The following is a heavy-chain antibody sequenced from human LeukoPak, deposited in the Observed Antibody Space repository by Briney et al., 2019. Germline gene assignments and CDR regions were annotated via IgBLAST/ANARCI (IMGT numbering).Heavy chain of an antibody. V-gene: IGHV3-23*01. Sequence: GGSLRLSCAASGFTFSSYAMNWVRQAPGKGLEWVSAIGGGGGSPYYADSVKGRFTISRDNSKNTSYLQMNSLRAEDTAVYYCGKGTDRTSGSYFWGQGTLVTVSS. D-gene: IGHD1-26*01. CDR2: IGGGGGSP. CDR1: GFTFSSYA. J-gene: IGHJ4*02. CDR3: GKGTDRTSGSYF.